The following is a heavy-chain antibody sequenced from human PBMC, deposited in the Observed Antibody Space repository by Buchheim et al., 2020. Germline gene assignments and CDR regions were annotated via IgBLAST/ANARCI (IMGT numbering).Heavy chain of an antibody. CDR1: GFTFSSYG. D-gene: IGHD3-3*01. CDR3: ARDSDYDFWSGYYTPYYYYYYMDV. Sequence: QVQLVESGGGVVQPGRSLRLSCSASGFTFSSYGMHWVRQAPGKGLEGVAVIWYDGSNKYYADSVKGRFTISRDNSKNTLYLQMNSLRAEDTAVYYCARDSDYDFWSGYYTPYYYYYYMDVWGKGTT. V-gene: IGHV3-33*01. J-gene: IGHJ6*03. CDR2: IWYDGSNK.